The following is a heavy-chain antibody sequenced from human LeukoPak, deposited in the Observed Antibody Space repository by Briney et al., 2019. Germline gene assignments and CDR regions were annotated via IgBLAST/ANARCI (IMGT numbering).Heavy chain of an antibody. D-gene: IGHD5-12*01. J-gene: IGHJ5*02. CDR1: GFTFSSYW. CDR2: IKQDGSEK. CDR3: ARDGGLGATTNNWFDP. Sequence: GSLRFSCAASGFTFSSYWMSWVRQAPGKGLEWVANIKQDGSEKYYVDSVKGRFTISRDNAKNSLYLQMNSLRAEDTAVYYCARDGGLGATTNNWFDPWGQGTLVTVSS. V-gene: IGHV3-7*03.